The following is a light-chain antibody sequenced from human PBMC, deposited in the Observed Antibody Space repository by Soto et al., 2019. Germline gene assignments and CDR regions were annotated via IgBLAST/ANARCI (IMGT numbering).Light chain of an antibody. CDR3: QQRHNWIT. CDR1: QTISNW. Sequence: DIQMTQSPSTLSASVGDRVTITCRASQTISNWLAWYQQKPGKAPKLLIYDASILESGVPSRFSGSGSGTEFTLTISSLQPDDFAVYYCQQRHNWITFGQGTRLEIK. CDR2: DAS. V-gene: IGKV1-5*01. J-gene: IGKJ5*01.